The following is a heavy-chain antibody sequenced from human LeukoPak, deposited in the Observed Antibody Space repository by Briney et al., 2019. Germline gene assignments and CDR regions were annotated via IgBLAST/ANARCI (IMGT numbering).Heavy chain of an antibody. Sequence: GGSLRLSCAASGFTFGNSWMHWVRQAPGKGLVWVSRINSDGKTTTYADSVKGRFTISRDNAKNTLYLQMNSLSAEDTAAYYCARDYPPDWGQGTLVTVSA. J-gene: IGHJ4*02. V-gene: IGHV3-74*01. CDR1: GFTFGNSW. CDR2: INSDGKTT. CDR3: ARDYPPD.